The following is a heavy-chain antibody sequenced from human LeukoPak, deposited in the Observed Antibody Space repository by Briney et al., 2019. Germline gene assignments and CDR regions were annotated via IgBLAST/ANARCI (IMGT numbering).Heavy chain of an antibody. CDR1: GFTFSTYG. CDR2: IWYDGSNK. J-gene: IGHJ3*02. Sequence: GGSLRLSCAASGFTFSTYGMHWVRQAPGKGLEWGEVIWYDGSNKYSADSVKGRFTISRDNSKNTMYLQMNSLRAEDTAVYYCARAVGSSLGAFDIWGQGTMVTVSS. V-gene: IGHV3-33*01. D-gene: IGHD4-23*01. CDR3: ARAVGSSLGAFDI.